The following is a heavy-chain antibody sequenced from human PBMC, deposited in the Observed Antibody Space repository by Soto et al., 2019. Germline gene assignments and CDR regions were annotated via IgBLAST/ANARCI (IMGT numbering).Heavy chain of an antibody. CDR3: TTGDDYGDFGFEGGIDY. Sequence: GGSLRLSCAASGFTFSNAWMSWVRQAPGKGLEWVGRIKSKTDGGKTDYAAPVKGRFTISRDDSKNKLYLQMNSLKTEDTAVYYCTTGDDYGDFGFEGGIDYWGQGTLVTVSS. CDR2: IKSKTDGGKT. CDR1: GFTFSNAW. D-gene: IGHD4-17*01. J-gene: IGHJ4*02. V-gene: IGHV3-15*01.